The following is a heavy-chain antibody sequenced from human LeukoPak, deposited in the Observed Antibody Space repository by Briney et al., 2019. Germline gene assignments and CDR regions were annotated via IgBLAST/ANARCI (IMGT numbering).Heavy chain of an antibody. CDR2: ISNSGST. CDR3: ARSPSGYRFDS. J-gene: IGHJ4*02. Sequence: SETLSLTCAVSGGYVNRGTFFWTWIRKPPGKGLEWIGYISNSGSTNYHPTLKSRVTISSDTSKTQFTLKLTSVTAADTAVYYCARSPSGYRFDSWGQGTLVTVSS. D-gene: IGHD3-22*01. CDR1: GGYVNRGTFF. V-gene: IGHV4-61*01.